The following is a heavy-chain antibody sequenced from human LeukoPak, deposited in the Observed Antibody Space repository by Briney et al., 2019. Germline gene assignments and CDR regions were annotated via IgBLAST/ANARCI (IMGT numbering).Heavy chain of an antibody. CDR3: APIYSNGPFDY. J-gene: IGHJ4*02. CDR1: GFIFSSYS. CDR2: ISSSSSTI. D-gene: IGHD4-11*01. Sequence: GGSLRLSCAASGFIFSSYSMNWVRQAPGKGLEWVSYISSSSSTIDYADSVKGRFTISRDNAKNSLYPQMNSLRAEDTAVYYCAPIYSNGPFDYWGQGTLVTVSS. V-gene: IGHV3-48*04.